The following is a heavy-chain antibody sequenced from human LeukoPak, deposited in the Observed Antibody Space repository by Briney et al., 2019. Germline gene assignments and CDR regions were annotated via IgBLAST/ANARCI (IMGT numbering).Heavy chain of an antibody. Sequence: GGSLRLSCAASGFTLSSYGMHWVRQAPGKGLEWVSSISSSSSYIYYADSVKGRFTISRDNAKNSLYLQMNSLRAEDTAVYYCAELGITMIGGVWGKGTTVTISS. D-gene: IGHD3-10*02. CDR1: GFTLSSYG. CDR3: AELGITMIGGV. J-gene: IGHJ6*04. CDR2: ISSSSSYI. V-gene: IGHV3-21*01.